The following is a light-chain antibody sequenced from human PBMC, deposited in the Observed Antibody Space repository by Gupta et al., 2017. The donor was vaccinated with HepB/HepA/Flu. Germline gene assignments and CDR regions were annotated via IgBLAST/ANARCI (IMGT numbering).Light chain of an antibody. J-gene: IGKJ1*01. Sequence: DIQMTQSPSTLSASVGDRVTITCRASQSISWLAWYQQKPGKAPKLLIYKASTLESGVPSRFSGSGSGTEFTLTISGLQPDDFATYYCQQDNSYLWTFGHGTKVEIK. CDR3: QQDNSYLWT. CDR2: KAS. CDR1: QSISW. V-gene: IGKV1-5*03.